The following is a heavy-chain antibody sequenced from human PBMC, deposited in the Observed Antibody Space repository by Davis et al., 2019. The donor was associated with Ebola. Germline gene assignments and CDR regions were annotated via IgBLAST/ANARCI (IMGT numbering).Heavy chain of an antibody. Sequence: MPSETLSLTCTVSGGSISSYYWSWIRQPPGKGLEWIGYIYYSGSTYYNPSLKSRVTISVDTSKNQFSLKLSSVTAADTAVYYCARDSSWSRVWYYGMDVWGQGTTVTVSS. CDR3: ARDSSWSRVWYYGMDV. CDR2: IYYSGST. D-gene: IGHD6-13*01. J-gene: IGHJ6*02. V-gene: IGHV4-59*12. CDR1: GGSISSYY.